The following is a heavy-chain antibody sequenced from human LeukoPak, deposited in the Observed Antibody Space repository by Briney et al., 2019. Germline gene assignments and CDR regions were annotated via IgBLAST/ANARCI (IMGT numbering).Heavy chain of an antibody. J-gene: IGHJ6*03. Sequence: EASVKVSCTASGGTFSSYAISWVRQAPGQGLEWMGGIIPIFGTANYAQKFQGRVTITADESTSTAYMELSSLRSEDTAVYYCARDQYYYGSGRHYYYMDVWGKGTTVTISS. CDR2: IIPIFGTA. V-gene: IGHV1-69*13. CDR1: GGTFSSYA. D-gene: IGHD3-10*01. CDR3: ARDQYYYGSGRHYYYMDV.